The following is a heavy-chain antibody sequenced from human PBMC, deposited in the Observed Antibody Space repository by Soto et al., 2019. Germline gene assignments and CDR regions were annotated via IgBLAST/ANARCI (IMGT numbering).Heavy chain of an antibody. D-gene: IGHD2-2*01. CDR1: GSTFSSYG. CDR2: ISYDGSNK. V-gene: IGHV3-30*03. Sequence: QVQLVESGGGVVQPGRSLRLSCAASGSTFSSYGMHWVRQAPGKGLEWVAVISYDGSNKYYADSVKSRFTISRDNSKNTSYLKTNSLRAEQTAIYYCGEAAAAIHSGMDVWGQGTTVTVSS. CDR3: GEAAAAIHSGMDV. J-gene: IGHJ6*02.